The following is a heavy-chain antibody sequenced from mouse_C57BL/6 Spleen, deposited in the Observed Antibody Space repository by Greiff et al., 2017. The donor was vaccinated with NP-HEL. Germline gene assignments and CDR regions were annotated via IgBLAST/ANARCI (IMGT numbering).Heavy chain of an antibody. J-gene: IGHJ4*01. CDR2: IWSGGST. D-gene: IGHD2-12*01. CDR3: ARNRYCYDPLYSAMDY. Sequence: QVQLKQSGPGLVQPSQSLSITCTVSGFSLTSYGVHWVRQSPGKGLEWLGVIWSGGSTDYNAAFIYRLSIRKDNSKGKVFYKMNSLQSADTATYYCARNRYCYDPLYSAMDYWGQGTSVTVSS. CDR1: GFSLTSYG. V-gene: IGHV2-2*01.